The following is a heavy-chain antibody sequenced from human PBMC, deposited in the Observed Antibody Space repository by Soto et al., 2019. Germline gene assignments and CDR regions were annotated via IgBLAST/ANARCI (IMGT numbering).Heavy chain of an antibody. D-gene: IGHD2-15*01. V-gene: IGHV3-30*09. J-gene: IGHJ6*02. CDR1: GFTFSSYA. CDR2: ISYDGSNK. Sequence: QVQVVESGGGVVQPGRSLRLSCAASGFTFSSYAMHWVRQAPGKGLEWVALISYDGSNKYYADSVKGRFAISRDNSKNTLYLQMNSLRAEDTAVYYCARMGLLHGMDVWGQGTTVNVSS. CDR3: ARMGLLHGMDV.